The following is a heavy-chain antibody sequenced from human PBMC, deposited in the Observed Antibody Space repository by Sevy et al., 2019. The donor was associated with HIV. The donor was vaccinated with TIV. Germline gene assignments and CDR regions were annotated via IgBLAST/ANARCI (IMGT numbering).Heavy chain of an antibody. CDR1: GFIFSNYD. CDR3: KRHGILPYGSGKAFDI. J-gene: IGHJ3*02. V-gene: IGHV3-13*01. CDR2: IGTLADT. D-gene: IGHD3-10*01. Sequence: GGSLRLSCVGSGFIFSNYDMHWVRQRTGKGLEWVASIGTLADTFYPDSVKGRFTISRENAKNSLFLQMNDLRVGDTAVYFCKRHGILPYGSGKAFDIWGRGTTVTVSS.